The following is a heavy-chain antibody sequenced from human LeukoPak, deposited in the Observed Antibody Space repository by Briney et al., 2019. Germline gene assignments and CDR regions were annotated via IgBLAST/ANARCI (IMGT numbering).Heavy chain of an antibody. Sequence: GASVKVSCKASGYTFASYGISWVRQAPGQGLERMGWISAYNGNTNYAQKLQGRVTMTTDTSTSTAYMELRSLRSDDTAVYYCARKIAVTNWFDPWGQGTLVTVSS. D-gene: IGHD4-17*01. J-gene: IGHJ5*02. CDR2: ISAYNGNT. CDR1: GYTFASYG. V-gene: IGHV1-18*01. CDR3: ARKIAVTNWFDP.